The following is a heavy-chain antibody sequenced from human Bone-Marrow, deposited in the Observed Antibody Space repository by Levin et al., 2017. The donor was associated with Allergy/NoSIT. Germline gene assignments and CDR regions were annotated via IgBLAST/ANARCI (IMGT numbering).Heavy chain of an antibody. D-gene: IGHD3-10*01. CDR3: ARDIIIVLPATKSILAP. V-gene: IGHV1-18*01. J-gene: IGHJ5*02. CDR2: ISGFNGNT. Sequence: GESLKISCKTSGYTFTSYGVSWVRQAPGHGLEWMGWISGFNGNTIYARNVQDRVTMTTDTSTNTAYLELRSLTFDDTAVYFCARDIIIVLPATKSILAPWGQGTLVTVSS. CDR1: GYTFTSYG.